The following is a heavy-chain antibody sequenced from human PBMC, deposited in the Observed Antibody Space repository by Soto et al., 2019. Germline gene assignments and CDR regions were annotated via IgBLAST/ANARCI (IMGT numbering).Heavy chain of an antibody. V-gene: IGHV3-30-3*01. CDR2: ISYDGSNK. CDR1: GFTFSSYA. J-gene: IGHJ6*01. Sequence: QVQLVESGGGVVQPGRSLRLTCAASGFTFSSYAMHWVRQAPGKGLEWVAVISYDGSNKYYADSVKGRFTISRDNSKNTLYLQMNSLRAEDTAVYYCARVFAAGTLYYYGMDVW. CDR3: ARVFAAGTLYYYGMDV. D-gene: IGHD6-13*01.